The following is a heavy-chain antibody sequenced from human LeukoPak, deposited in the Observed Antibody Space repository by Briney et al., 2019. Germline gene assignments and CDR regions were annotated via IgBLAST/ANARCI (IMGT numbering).Heavy chain of an antibody. Sequence: PSEALSLTCTVSGGSISSYYWSWIRQPPGKGLEWIGYIYTSGSTNYNPSLKSRVTISVNTSKNQFSLKLSSVTAADTAVYYCARRALRAPANYYYYYMDVWGKGTTVTVPS. CDR3: ARRALRAPANYYYYYMDV. J-gene: IGHJ6*03. V-gene: IGHV4-4*09. D-gene: IGHD2-15*01. CDR1: GGSISSYY. CDR2: IYTSGST.